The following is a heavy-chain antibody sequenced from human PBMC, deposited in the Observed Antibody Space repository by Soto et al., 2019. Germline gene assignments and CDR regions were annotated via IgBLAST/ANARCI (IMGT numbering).Heavy chain of an antibody. Sequence: GGSLRLSCAASGFTFSSYGMHWVRQAPGKGLEWVAVIWYDGSNKYYADSVKGRFTISRDNSKNTLYLQMNSLRAEDTAVYYCARDKHPYDFWSGYYPLYYYYYYMDVWGKGTTVTVSS. V-gene: IGHV3-33*01. CDR1: GFTFSSYG. CDR3: ARDKHPYDFWSGYYPLYYYYYYMDV. J-gene: IGHJ6*03. CDR2: IWYDGSNK. D-gene: IGHD3-3*01.